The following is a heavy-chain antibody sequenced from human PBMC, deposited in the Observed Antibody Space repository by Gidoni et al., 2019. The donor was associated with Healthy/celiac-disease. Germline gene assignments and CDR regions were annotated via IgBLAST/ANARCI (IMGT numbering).Heavy chain of an antibody. D-gene: IGHD2-8*01. CDR2: ISSSGSTI. Sequence: EVQLVESGGGLVQPGGSLRLSCAASGFTFSSYEMNWVRQAPGKGLALVSYISSSGSTIYYADSVKGRFTISRDNAKNSLYLQMNSLRAEDTAVYYWARGDGGYCTNGVCYNAAFDIWGQGTMVTVSS. CDR1: GFTFSSYE. CDR3: ARGDGGYCTNGVCYNAAFDI. J-gene: IGHJ3*02. V-gene: IGHV3-48*03.